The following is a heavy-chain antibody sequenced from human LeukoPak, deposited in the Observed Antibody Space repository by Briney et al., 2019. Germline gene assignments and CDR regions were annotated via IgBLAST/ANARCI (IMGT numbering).Heavy chain of an antibody. D-gene: IGHD3-3*01. CDR2: IYYSGST. V-gene: IGHV4-34*09. CDR1: GGSFSGYY. Sequence: PSETLSLTCAVYGGSFSGYYWSWIRQPPGKGLEWIGYIYYSGSTYYNPSLKSRVTISVDTSKNQFSLKLSSVTAADTAVYYCARGPPTYYDFPWGQGTLVTVSS. J-gene: IGHJ5*02. CDR3: ARGPPTYYDFP.